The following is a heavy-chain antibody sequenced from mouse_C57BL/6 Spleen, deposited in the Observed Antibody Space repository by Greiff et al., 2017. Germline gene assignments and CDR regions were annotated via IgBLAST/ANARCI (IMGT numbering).Heavy chain of an antibody. V-gene: IGHV5-15*04. CDR3: ARRGVVATGGYAMDY. J-gene: IGHJ4*01. CDR2: ISNLAYSI. CDR1: GFTFSDYG. D-gene: IGHD1-1*01. Sequence: EVQLVESGGGLVQPGGSLKLSCAASGFTFSDYGMAWVRQAPRKGPEWVAFISNLAYSIYYADTVTGRFTISRENAKNTLYLEMSSLRSEDTAMYYCARRGVVATGGYAMDYWGQGTSVTVSS.